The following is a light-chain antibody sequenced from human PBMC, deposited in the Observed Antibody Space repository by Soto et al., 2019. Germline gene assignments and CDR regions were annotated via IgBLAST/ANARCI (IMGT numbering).Light chain of an antibody. Sequence: EIVLMQSPGTLSLSPGERATLSCRASQTVSSNSLAWYHQKPGQAPRLLIYGASSRATGIPDRLSGSGSGTDFTLTISRLEPEDFAVYYCQQYGSSYTFGQGTKLEIK. CDR2: GAS. CDR3: QQYGSSYT. CDR1: QTVSSNS. J-gene: IGKJ2*01. V-gene: IGKV3-20*01.